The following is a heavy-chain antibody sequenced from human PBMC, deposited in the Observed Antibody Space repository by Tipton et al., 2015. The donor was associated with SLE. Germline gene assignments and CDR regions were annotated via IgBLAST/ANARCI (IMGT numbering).Heavy chain of an antibody. CDR3: AIRDPYYGMDV. V-gene: IGHV4-39*07. CDR2: IYYSGST. Sequence: TLSLTCTVSGGSISSSSYYWGWIRQPPGKGLEWIGSIYYSGSTYYNPSLKSRVTISVDTSKNQFSLKLSSVTAADTAVYYCAIRDPYYGMDVWGQGP. CDR1: GGSISSSSYY. J-gene: IGHJ6*02. D-gene: IGHD5-24*01.